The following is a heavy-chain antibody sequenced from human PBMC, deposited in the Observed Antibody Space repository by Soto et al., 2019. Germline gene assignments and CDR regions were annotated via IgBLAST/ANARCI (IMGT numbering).Heavy chain of an antibody. CDR2: ISGSGGST. CDR3: AKSMEGGYYYYYMDA. CDR1: GFTFSSYA. V-gene: IGHV3-23*01. Sequence: PGGSLRLSCAASGFTFSSYAMSWVRQAPGKGLEWVSAISGSGGSTYYADSVKGRFTISRDNSKNTLYLQMNSLRAEDTAVYYCAKSMEGGYYYYYMDAWGKGTTVTVSS. J-gene: IGHJ6*03. D-gene: IGHD3-16*01.